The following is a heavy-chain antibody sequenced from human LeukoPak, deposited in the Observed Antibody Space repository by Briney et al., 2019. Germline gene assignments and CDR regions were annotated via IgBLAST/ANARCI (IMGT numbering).Heavy chain of an antibody. D-gene: IGHD6-19*01. CDR1: GFTFSRYA. Sequence: PPGGSLRLSCAASGFTFSRYAMSWVRQPPGKGLEWVSVISGSGGSTYYADSVRGRFIISRDNSKNTLHLQMSSLRAEDTAVYYCAQAQAQAVTGANLVYWGQGTQVTVSS. J-gene: IGHJ4*02. CDR3: AQAQAQAVTGANLVY. CDR2: ISGSGGST. V-gene: IGHV3-23*01.